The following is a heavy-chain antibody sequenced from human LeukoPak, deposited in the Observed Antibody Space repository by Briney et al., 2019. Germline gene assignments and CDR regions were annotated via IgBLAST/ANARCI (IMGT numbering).Heavy chain of an antibody. CDR1: GFTFRDYY. D-gene: IGHD1-26*01. J-gene: IGHJ4*02. Sequence: PGGSLRLSCAASGFTFRDYYMSWVRQAPGEVLEWVSAISGSGGSTYYADSVKGRFTISRDNSKNTLYLQMNSLRAEDTAVYYCAKGDRSGSYSYFDYWGQGTLVTVSS. V-gene: IGHV3-23*01. CDR2: ISGSGGST. CDR3: AKGDRSGSYSYFDY.